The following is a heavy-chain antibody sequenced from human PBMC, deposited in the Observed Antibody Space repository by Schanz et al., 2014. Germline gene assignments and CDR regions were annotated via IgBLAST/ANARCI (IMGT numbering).Heavy chain of an antibody. Sequence: EVQLLESGGGLVQPGGSLRLSCAASGFTFSSYAMTWVRQAPGKGLEWVSRIQSDGSITTYADSVKGRFAISRDNAKNTLYLQMNSLGAEDTAVYYCARATYYHVSGGYYGNFDSWGQGTLVTVSS. V-gene: IGHV3-74*02. CDR3: ARATYYHVSGGYYGNFDS. CDR1: GFTFSSYA. CDR2: IQSDGSIT. J-gene: IGHJ4*02. D-gene: IGHD3-10*01.